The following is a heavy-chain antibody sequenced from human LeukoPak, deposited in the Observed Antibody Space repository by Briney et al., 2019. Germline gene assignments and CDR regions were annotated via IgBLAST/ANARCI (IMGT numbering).Heavy chain of an antibody. CDR2: ISAYNGNT. D-gene: IGHD3-10*01. Sequence: ASVKVSCKASGYTFTSYGISWVRQAPGQGPEWMGWISAYNGNTNYAQKLQGRVTMTADTSTSTAYMELRSLRSDDTAVYYCARDSHGEWFGGEKPWDAFDIWGQGTMVTVSS. CDR1: GYTFTSYG. V-gene: IGHV1-18*01. J-gene: IGHJ3*02. CDR3: ARDSHGEWFGGEKPWDAFDI.